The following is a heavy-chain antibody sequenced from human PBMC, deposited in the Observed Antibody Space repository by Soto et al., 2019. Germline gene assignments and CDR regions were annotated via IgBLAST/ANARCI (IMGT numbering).Heavy chain of an antibody. CDR2: IYYSGST. Sequence: QLQLQESGLGLVKPSETLSLTCTVSGGSISSSSYYWGWIRQPPGKGLEWIGSIYYSGSTYYNPSLKSRVTISVDTSKNQFSLKLSSVTAADTAVYYCARLRGYDPDYWGQGTLVTVSS. V-gene: IGHV4-39*01. J-gene: IGHJ4*02. CDR1: GGSISSSSYY. CDR3: ARLRGYDPDY. D-gene: IGHD5-12*01.